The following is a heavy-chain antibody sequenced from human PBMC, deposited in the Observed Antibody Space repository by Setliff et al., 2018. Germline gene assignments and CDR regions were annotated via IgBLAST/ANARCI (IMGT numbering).Heavy chain of an antibody. CDR2: INPNSGGT. CDR3: ARSNYDILTRNWFDP. J-gene: IGHJ5*02. V-gene: IGHV1-2*06. D-gene: IGHD3-9*01. CDR1: GGTFSSYA. Sequence: ASVKVSCKASGGTFSSYAISWVRQAPGQGLEWMGRINPNSGGTNYAQKFQGRVTMTRDTSISTAYMELSRLRSDDTAVYYCARSNYDILTRNWFDPWGQGTLVT.